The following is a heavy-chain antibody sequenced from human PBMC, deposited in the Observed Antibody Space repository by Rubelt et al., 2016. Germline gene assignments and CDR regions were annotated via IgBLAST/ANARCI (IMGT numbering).Heavy chain of an antibody. CDR1: GGSISSSSYY. Sequence: QLQLQESGPGLVKPSETLSLTCTVSGGSISSSSYYWGWIRQPPGKGLEWIGSIYYSGSTYYNPSLKSRVTISVDTSKNQFSLKLSSVTAADTAVYYCARGEYYYDSSGYLVYWGQGTLVTVSS. CDR3: ARGEYYYDSSGYLVY. J-gene: IGHJ4*02. V-gene: IGHV4-39*07. D-gene: IGHD3-22*01. CDR2: IYYSGST.